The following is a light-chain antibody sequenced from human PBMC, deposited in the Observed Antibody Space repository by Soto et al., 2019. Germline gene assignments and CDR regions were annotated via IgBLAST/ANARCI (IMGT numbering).Light chain of an antibody. CDR1: SSNIGSST. V-gene: IGLV1-44*01. CDR2: RSD. Sequence: QSVLTQPPSASGTPGQRVTISCSGRSSNIGSSTVHWYQQLPGTAPKLLIHRSDQRPSGVPDRFSGSKSGTSASLAISGLQSEDEADYYCSSYTRSSTYVFGTGTKVTV. J-gene: IGLJ1*01. CDR3: SSYTRSSTYV.